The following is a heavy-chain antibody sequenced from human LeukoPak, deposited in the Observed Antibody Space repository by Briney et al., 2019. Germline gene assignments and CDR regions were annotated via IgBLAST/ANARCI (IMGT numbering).Heavy chain of an antibody. D-gene: IGHD4-11*01. CDR1: GFTFSSYG. CDR3: AKDLATTAPGGYFDY. CDR2: IRYDGSNK. V-gene: IGHV3-30*02. Sequence: PGGSLRLSCAASGFTFSSYGTHWVRQAPGKGLEWVAFIRYDGSNKYYADSVKGRFTISRDNSKNTLYLQMNSLRAEDTAVYYCAKDLATTAPGGYFDYWGQGTLVTVSS. J-gene: IGHJ4*02.